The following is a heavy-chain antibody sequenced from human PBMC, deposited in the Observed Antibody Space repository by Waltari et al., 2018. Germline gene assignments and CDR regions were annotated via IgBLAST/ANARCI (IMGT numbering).Heavy chain of an antibody. CDR2: ISSSGSTI. Sequence: EVQLVESGGGLVQPGGSLRLSCAASGFTFSSYEMNWVRQAPGKGLEWVSYISSSGSTIYYADSVKGRFTISRDNAKNSLYLQMNSLRAEDTAVYYCARDERITIFRWFDPWGQGTLVTVSS. V-gene: IGHV3-48*03. CDR3: ARDERITIFRWFDP. D-gene: IGHD3-3*01. J-gene: IGHJ5*02. CDR1: GFTFSSYE.